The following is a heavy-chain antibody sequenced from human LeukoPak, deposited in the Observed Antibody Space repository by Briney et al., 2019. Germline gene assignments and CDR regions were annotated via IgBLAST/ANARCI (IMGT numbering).Heavy chain of an antibody. J-gene: IGHJ5*02. V-gene: IGHV4-30-2*01. CDR1: GGSISSGGYY. CDR2: IYHSGST. CDR3: AREAEGLVPAATYAGAWFDP. Sequence: SQTLSLTCTVSGGSISSGGYYWSWIRQPPGKGLEWIGYIYHSGSTYYNPSLKSRVTISVDRSKNQFSLKLSSVTAADTAVYYCAREAEGLVPAATYAGAWFDPWGQGTLVTVSS. D-gene: IGHD2-2*01.